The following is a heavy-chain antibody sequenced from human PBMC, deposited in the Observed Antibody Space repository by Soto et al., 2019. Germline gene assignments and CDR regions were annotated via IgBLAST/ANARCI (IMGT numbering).Heavy chain of an antibody. CDR3: AKEGYCSSTSCHTGYFDY. Sequence: GGSLRLSCAASGVPFSSYGMHWVRQAPGKGLEWVAVIWYDGSNKYYADSVKGRFTISRDNSKNTLYLQMNSLRAEDTAVYYIAKEGYCSSTSCHTGYFDYWGQGTLVTVSS. J-gene: IGHJ4*02. CDR2: IWYDGSNK. CDR1: GVPFSSYG. V-gene: IGHV3-30*02. D-gene: IGHD2-2*02.